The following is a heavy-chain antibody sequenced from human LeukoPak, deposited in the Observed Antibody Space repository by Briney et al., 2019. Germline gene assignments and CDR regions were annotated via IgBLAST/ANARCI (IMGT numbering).Heavy chain of an antibody. CDR2: INHSGST. CDR1: GGSFSDYY. CDR3: ARGPYYYYDINWFDP. D-gene: IGHD3-22*01. J-gene: IGHJ5*02. V-gene: IGHV4-34*01. Sequence: SETLSLTCAVYGGSFSDYYWSWIRQPPGKGLEWIGEINHSGSTNYNPSLKSRVTISVDTSKNQFSLKLSSVTAADTAVYYCARGPYYYYDINWFDPWGQGTLVTVSS.